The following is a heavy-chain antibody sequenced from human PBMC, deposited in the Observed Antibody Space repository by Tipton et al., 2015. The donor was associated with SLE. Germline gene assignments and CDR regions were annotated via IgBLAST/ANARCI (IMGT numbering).Heavy chain of an antibody. D-gene: IGHD2-15*01. Sequence: GLVKPSETLSLTCDVSGYSISSGYYWAWIRQPPGSGLEWIGSINDSGNTYYNPSLKSRVTISADTSKNRFSLVLSSVTAADTAVYYCAAHAAGRGGSGYWGQGTLVTVSS. V-gene: IGHV4-38-2*01. CDR2: INDSGNT. J-gene: IGHJ4*02. CDR1: GYSISSGYY. CDR3: AAHAAGRGGSGY.